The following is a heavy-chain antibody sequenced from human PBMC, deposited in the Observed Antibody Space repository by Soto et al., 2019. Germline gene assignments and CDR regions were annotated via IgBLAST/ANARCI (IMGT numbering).Heavy chain of an antibody. CDR1: GDSISSGSYF. CDR2: IFYSGST. J-gene: IGHJ4*02. CDR3: ARRLGGTYLVY. Sequence: SETLSLTCAVSGDSISSGSYFWGWIRQPPGKGLEWIGTIFYSGSTNYNPSLKSRVTISVDKSKNQFSLKLSSVTAADTAVYYCARRLGGTYLVYWGQGTLVTVSS. D-gene: IGHD1-26*01. V-gene: IGHV4-39*07.